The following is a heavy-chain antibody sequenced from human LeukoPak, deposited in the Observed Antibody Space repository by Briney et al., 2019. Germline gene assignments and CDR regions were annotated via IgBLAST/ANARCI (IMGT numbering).Heavy chain of an antibody. CDR3: AKDSKYYYDSSGGGY. CDR2: ISGSGGST. D-gene: IGHD3-22*01. CDR1: GFTFRSYA. J-gene: IGHJ4*02. Sequence: PGGSLRLSCAASGFTFRSYAMSWVRQAPGKGLEWVSAISGSGGSTYYADSVKGRFTISRDNSKNTLYLQMNSLRAEDTAVYYCAKDSKYYYDSSGGGYWGQGTLVTVSS. V-gene: IGHV3-23*01.